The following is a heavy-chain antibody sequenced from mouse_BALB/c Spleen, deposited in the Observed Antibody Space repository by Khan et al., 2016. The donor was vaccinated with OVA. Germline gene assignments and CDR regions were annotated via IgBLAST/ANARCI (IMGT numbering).Heavy chain of an antibody. V-gene: IGHV5-6-5*01. CDR1: GFTFSNYA. Sequence: DVHLVESGGDLVKPGGSLKLSCAASGFTFSNYAMSWVRQTPEKRLEWVASISSGGTTYFPDSVKGRFTISRDNGRNILYLQMSSLRSEDTAMYYCARDYWFTYWGQGTLVTVSA. CDR3: ARDYWFTY. J-gene: IGHJ3*01. CDR2: ISSGGTT.